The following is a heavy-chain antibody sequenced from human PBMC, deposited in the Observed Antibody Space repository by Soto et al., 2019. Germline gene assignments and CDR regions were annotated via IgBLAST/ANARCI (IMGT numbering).Heavy chain of an antibody. CDR2: LIPILGIA. D-gene: IGHD6-6*01. CDR3: ARGCHRGSSSSLYFDL. J-gene: IGHJ2*01. V-gene: IGHV1-69*02. CDR1: GGTFSSYT. Sequence: QVQLVQSGAEVKKPGSSVKVSCKASGGTFSSYTISWVRQAPGQGLEWMGRLIPILGIANYAQKFQGRVRTTAYKSTSTAYMGLRSLRSANTAVLYCARGCHRGSSSSLYFDLWGRGTLVTVAS.